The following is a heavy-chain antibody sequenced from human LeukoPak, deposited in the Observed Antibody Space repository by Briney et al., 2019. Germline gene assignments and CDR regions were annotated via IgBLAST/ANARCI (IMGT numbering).Heavy chain of an antibody. J-gene: IGHJ4*02. CDR1: GFTFSNAW. Sequence: SGGSLRLSCAASGFTFSNAWMSWVRQAPGKGLEWVGRIKSKTDGGTTDYAAPAKGRFTISRDDSKNTLYLQMNSLKTEDTAVYYCTTDFSGDGYNYDFDYWGQGTLVTVSS. D-gene: IGHD5-24*01. CDR3: TTDFSGDGYNYDFDY. V-gene: IGHV3-15*01. CDR2: IKSKTDGGTT.